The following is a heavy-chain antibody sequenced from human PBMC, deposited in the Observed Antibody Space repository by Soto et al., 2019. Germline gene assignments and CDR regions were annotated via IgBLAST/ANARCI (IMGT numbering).Heavy chain of an antibody. Sequence: QVQLQESGPGLVKPSQTLSLTCTVSGGSISSGGYYWSWIRQHPGKGLEWIGYIYYSGSTYYNPSLKSRVTISVDTSKNQFSLKLSSVTAADTAVYYCARDARNMVRGVTKYAYYYYMDVWGKGTTVTVSS. J-gene: IGHJ6*03. V-gene: IGHV4-31*03. D-gene: IGHD3-10*01. CDR1: GGSISSGGYY. CDR3: ARDARNMVRGVTKYAYYYYMDV. CDR2: IYYSGST.